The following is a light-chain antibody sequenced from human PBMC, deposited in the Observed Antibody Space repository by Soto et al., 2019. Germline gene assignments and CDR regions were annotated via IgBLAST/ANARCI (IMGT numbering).Light chain of an antibody. CDR2: AAS. J-gene: IGKJ1*01. CDR1: QSVSRY. V-gene: IGKV1-39*01. CDR3: QQSYSTPRT. Sequence: DIQMTQSPSSLSVSVGDRVTITCRASQSVSRYLNWYQHKPGKAPKVLIYAASSLQSGVPSRFSGSGSGTDFTLTINSLQPEDFATYYCQQSYSTPRTFGQGTKVEV.